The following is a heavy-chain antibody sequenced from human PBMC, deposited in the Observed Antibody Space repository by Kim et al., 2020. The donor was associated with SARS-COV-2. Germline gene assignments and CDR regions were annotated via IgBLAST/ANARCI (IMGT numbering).Heavy chain of an antibody. V-gene: IGHV4-39*01. D-gene: IGHD6-13*01. CDR3: ARHDGSIAAAGTRGYYFDY. Sequence: SETLSLTCTVSGGSISSSSYYWGWIRQPPGKGLEWIGSIYYSGSTYYNPSLKSRVTISVDTSKNQFSLKLSSVTAADTAVYYCARHDGSIAAAGTRGYYFDYWGQGTLVTVSS. J-gene: IGHJ4*02. CDR2: IYYSGST. CDR1: GGSISSSSYY.